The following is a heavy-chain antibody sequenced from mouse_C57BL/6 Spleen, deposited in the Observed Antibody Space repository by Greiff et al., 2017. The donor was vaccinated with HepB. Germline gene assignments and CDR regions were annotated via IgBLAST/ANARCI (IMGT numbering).Heavy chain of an antibody. CDR2: IYPGSGST. CDR1: GYTFTSYW. V-gene: IGHV1-55*01. D-gene: IGHD2-4*01. J-gene: IGHJ4*01. CDR3: ARGEDYRYAMDY. Sequence: VQLQQSGAELVKPGASVKMSCKASGYTFTSYWITWVKQRPGQGLEWIGDIYPGSGSTNYNEKFKSKATLTVDTSSSTAYMQLSSLTSEDSAVYYCARGEDYRYAMDYWGQGTSVTVSS.